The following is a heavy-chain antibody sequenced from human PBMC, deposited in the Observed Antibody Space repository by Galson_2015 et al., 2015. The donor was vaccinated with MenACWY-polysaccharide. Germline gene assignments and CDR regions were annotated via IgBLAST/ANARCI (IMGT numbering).Heavy chain of an antibody. D-gene: IGHD3-22*01. Sequence: TLSLTCTVSGDSISNGGYYWGWIRQHPGKGLQWIGSIYSSGTTYYNPSVKSRITISVDTSKNQFSLNLNSVTAADTAVFYCARGSTQATSSCFGFWGQGALVTVSS. CDR3: ARGSTQATSSCFGF. CDR1: GDSISNGGYY. V-gene: IGHV4-31*03. J-gene: IGHJ1*01. CDR2: IYSSGTT.